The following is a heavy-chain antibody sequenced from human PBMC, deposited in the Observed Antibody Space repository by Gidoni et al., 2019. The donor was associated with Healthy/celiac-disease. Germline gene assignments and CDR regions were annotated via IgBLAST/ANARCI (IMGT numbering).Heavy chain of an antibody. Sequence: QVQLVQSGAEVKKPGSSVKVSCKASGGTFSSYAISWVRQAPGQGLEWMGGIIPIFGTANYAQKFQGRVTITADESTSTAYMELSSLRSEDTAVYYCARGDSGDYASGNWYFDLWGRGTLVTVSS. V-gene: IGHV1-69*01. CDR1: GGTFSSYA. CDR3: ARGDSGDYASGNWYFDL. CDR2: IIPIFGTA. D-gene: IGHD4-17*01. J-gene: IGHJ2*01.